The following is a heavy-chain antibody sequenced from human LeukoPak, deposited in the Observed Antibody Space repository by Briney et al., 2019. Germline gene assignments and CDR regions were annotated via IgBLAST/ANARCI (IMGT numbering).Heavy chain of an antibody. CDR2: ITDSGGDT. D-gene: IGHD6-13*01. V-gene: IGHV3-23*01. CDR1: GFSFRSYA. J-gene: IGHJ4*02. CDR3: AKDVYSSSLAPGGY. Sequence: GGFLRLSCAASGFSFRSYAMSWVRQAPGKGLEWVSAITDSGGDTYHADSVKGRFTTSRDNAKNSLYLQMNSLRAEDTALYYCAKDVYSSSLAPGGYWGQGTLVTVSS.